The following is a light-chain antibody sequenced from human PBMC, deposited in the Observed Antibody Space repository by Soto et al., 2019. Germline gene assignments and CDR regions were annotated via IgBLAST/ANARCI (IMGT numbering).Light chain of an antibody. CDR1: SSDVGGYNY. CDR3: CSYGGSFPYV. V-gene: IGLV2-11*01. CDR2: DVT. Sequence: QSVLTQPPSASGSPGQSVTISCTGTSSDVGGYNYVSWYQQRPGKAPKLLIYDVTKRPSGVPDRFSGSKSGNTASLTISGLQAEDEADFYCCSYGGSFPYVFGTGTKVTVL. J-gene: IGLJ1*01.